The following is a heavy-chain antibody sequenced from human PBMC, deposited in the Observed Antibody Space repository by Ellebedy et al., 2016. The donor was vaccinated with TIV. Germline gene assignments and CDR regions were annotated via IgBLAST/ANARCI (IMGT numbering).Heavy chain of an antibody. CDR1: GGSFSGYY. CDR2: INHSGST. V-gene: IGHV4-34*01. D-gene: IGHD5-18*01. CDR3: ARGRIQLWFYYMDV. Sequence: SETLSLXXAVYGGSFSGYYWSWIRQPPGKGLEWIGEINHSGSTNYNPSLKSRVTISVDTSKNQFSLKLSSVTAADTAVYYCARGRIQLWFYYMDVWGKGTTVTVSS. J-gene: IGHJ6*03.